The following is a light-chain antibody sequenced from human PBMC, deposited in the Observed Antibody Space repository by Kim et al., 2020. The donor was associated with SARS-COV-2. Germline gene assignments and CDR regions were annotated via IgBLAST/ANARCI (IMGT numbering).Light chain of an antibody. CDR3: QQYDNFPRT. V-gene: IGKV1-33*01. Sequence: AAVGTRVTNSFQASQDISNHLKWDQQKPGKAPNLLTYDGSILEAGVPSRFSGSGSGTEYTFCIRSLQPEDIATYYCQQYDNFPRTVGGGTKVDIK. CDR2: DGS. J-gene: IGKJ4*01. CDR1: QDISNH.